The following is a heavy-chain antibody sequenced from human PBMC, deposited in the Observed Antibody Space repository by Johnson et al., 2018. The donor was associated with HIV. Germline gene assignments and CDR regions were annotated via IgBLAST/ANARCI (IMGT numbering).Heavy chain of an antibody. D-gene: IGHD4-23*01. CDR1: GFTFSSYA. CDR3: ARSPYGGMGRWAFDI. J-gene: IGHJ3*02. CDR2: ISYDGSNK. V-gene: IGHV3-30-3*01. Sequence: QVQLVESGGGVVQPGRSLRLSCAASGFTFSSYAMHWVRQAPGKGLEWVAVISYDGSNKDYADSVKGRFTISRDNSKNTLYLQMNSLRAEDTAVYYCARSPYGGMGRWAFDIWGQGTMVTDSS.